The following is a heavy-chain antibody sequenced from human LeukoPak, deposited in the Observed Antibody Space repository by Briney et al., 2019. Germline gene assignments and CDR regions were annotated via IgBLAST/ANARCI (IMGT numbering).Heavy chain of an antibody. V-gene: IGHV4-38-2*01. CDR1: GYSISSGYC. CDR3: ATTRGSSPNFDY. Sequence: PSETLSLTCAVSGYSISSGYCWGWIRQPPGKGLEWIGSIYHSGSGSTYYNPSLKSRVTISVDTSKNQFSLKLSSVTAADTAVYYCATTRGSSPNFDYWGQGTLVTVSS. D-gene: IGHD1-26*01. CDR2: IYHSGSGST. J-gene: IGHJ4*02.